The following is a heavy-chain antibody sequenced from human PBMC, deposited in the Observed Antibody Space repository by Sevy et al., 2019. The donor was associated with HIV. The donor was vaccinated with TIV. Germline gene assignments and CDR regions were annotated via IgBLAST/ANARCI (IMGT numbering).Heavy chain of an antibody. CDR2: ISSSNYT. Sequence: GGSLRLSCAVSGFTFSTYSMTWVRQAPGKGLEWVSSISSSNYTYYPDSVKGRFTISRDNAKNSLYLQMNSLRAEDTAVYYCARVKAYCSGGSCYSTMGADVWGQGTTVTVSS. J-gene: IGHJ6*02. D-gene: IGHD2-15*01. V-gene: IGHV3-21*01. CDR3: ARVKAYCSGGSCYSTMGADV. CDR1: GFTFSTYS.